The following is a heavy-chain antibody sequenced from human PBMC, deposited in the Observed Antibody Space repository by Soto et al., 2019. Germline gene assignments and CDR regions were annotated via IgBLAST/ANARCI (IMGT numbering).Heavy chain of an antibody. V-gene: IGHV3-30-3*01. CDR1: GFTFSSYA. J-gene: IGHJ6*02. Sequence: GGSLRLSCAASGFTFSSYAMHWVRQAPGKGLEWVAVISYDGSNKYYADSVKGRFTISRDNSKNTLYLQMNSLRAEDTAVYYCARDRAGGMDVWGQGTTVTVSS. CDR3: ARDRAGGMDV. CDR2: ISYDGSNK.